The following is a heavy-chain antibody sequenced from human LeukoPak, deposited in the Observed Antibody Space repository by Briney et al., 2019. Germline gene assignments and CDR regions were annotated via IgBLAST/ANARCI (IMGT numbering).Heavy chain of an antibody. CDR1: GGSISSSSYY. Sequence: PSETLSLTCTVSGGSISSSSYYWGWIRQPPGKGLEWIGSIYYSGSTYYNPSLKSRVTISVDTSKNQFSLKLSSVTAADTAVYYCASGGYYGSAYDYWGQGTLVTVSS. J-gene: IGHJ4*02. D-gene: IGHD3-10*01. CDR2: IYYSGST. V-gene: IGHV4-39*01. CDR3: ASGGYYGSAYDY.